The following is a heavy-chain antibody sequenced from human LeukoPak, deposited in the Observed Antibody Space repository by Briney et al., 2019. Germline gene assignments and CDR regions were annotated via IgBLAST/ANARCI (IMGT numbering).Heavy chain of an antibody. CDR3: ARVRGRGGGTRAFDI. Sequence: SQTLSLTCTVSGDSVSNGNYYWNWIRQHPAKGLEWLAFIQSSGTTRYNPSLKSRVTISVDTSKNLLSLNLTSVTAADTAVYYCARVRGRGGGTRAFDIWGQGTTVTVSS. D-gene: IGHD3-16*01. J-gene: IGHJ3*02. V-gene: IGHV4-30-4*08. CDR2: IQSSGTT. CDR1: GDSVSNGNYY.